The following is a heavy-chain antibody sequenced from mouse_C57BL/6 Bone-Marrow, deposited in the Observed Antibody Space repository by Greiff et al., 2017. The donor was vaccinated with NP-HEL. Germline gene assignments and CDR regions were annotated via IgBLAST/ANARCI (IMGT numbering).Heavy chain of an antibody. CDR3: ARRAASYDGYYWYFDV. V-gene: IGHV8-12*01. J-gene: IGHJ1*03. CDR1: GFSLSTSGMG. CDR2: IYWDDDK. D-gene: IGHD2-3*01. Sequence: QVTLKVSGPGILQSSQTLSLTCSFSGFSLSTSGMGVSWIRQPSGKGLEWLAHIYWDDDKRYNPSLKSRLTISNDTSKNQVFLKITSVDTADTATYYCARRAASYDGYYWYFDVWGTGTTVTVSS.